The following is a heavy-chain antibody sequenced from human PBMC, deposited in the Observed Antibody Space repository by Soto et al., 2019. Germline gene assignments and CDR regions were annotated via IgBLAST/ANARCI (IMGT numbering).Heavy chain of an antibody. CDR1: GFTFSTYS. V-gene: IGHV3-21*01. Sequence: EVQLVESGGGLVKPGGSLRLSCAASGFTFSTYSMNWVRQAPGKGLEWVSSISSSTSYIYYADSVKGRFTISRDNAKNSLYLQMNSLRAEDTAVYYCARAYCSSFNCYYPLDYWGQGTLVTVSS. CDR3: ARAYCSSFNCYYPLDY. D-gene: IGHD2-2*01. J-gene: IGHJ4*02. CDR2: ISSSTSYI.